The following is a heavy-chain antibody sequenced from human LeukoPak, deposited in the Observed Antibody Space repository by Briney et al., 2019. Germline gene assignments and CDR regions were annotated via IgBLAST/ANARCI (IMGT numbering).Heavy chain of an antibody. CDR3: ARCSSTSCYPTGSDAFDI. V-gene: IGHV4-61*02. Sequence: SETLSLTCTVSGGSISSGSYYWSWIRQPVGKGLEWIGRIYTSGSTNYNPSLKSRVTISVDTSKNQFSLKLSSVTAADTAVYYCARCSSTSCYPTGSDAFDIWGQGTMVTVSS. D-gene: IGHD2-2*01. CDR2: IYTSGST. J-gene: IGHJ3*02. CDR1: GGSISSGSYY.